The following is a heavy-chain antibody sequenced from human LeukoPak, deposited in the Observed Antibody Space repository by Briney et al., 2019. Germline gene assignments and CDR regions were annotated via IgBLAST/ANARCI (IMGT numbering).Heavy chain of an antibody. V-gene: IGHV4-30-4*01. J-gene: IGHJ4*02. Sequence: PSETLSLTCTASGGSISSTSYYWSWIRQPPGKGLELIGYIYYSGSTYYNPSLKSRVTISVDTSKNQFSLKLSSVTAADTAVYYCARKVYNGYAPFDYWGQGALVTVSS. CDR3: ARKVYNGYAPFDY. D-gene: IGHD5-12*01. CDR2: IYYSGST. CDR1: GGSISSTSYY.